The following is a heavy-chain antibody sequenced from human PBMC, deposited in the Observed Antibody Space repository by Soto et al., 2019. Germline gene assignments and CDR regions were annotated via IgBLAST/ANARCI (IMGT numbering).Heavy chain of an antibody. V-gene: IGHV1-18*04. CDR1: GYTFISHG. CDR2: ISGKNGNT. J-gene: IGHJ6*02. CDR3: ARGAPSIVVVPDYGMDV. D-gene: IGHD2-15*01. Sequence: QVQLVQSGVEVKKPGASVKVSCKASGYTFISHGISWVRQAPGQGLEWMGGISGKNGNTNYAQKLQGRVTLTTDTSTSTAYMELRSLRSDDTAVYYCARGAPSIVVVPDYGMDVWGQGTTVTVSS.